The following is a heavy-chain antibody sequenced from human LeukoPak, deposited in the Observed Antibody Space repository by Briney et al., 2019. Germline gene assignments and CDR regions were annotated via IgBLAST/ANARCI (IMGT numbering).Heavy chain of an antibody. CDR1: GFTFGSYA. CDR3: AKGTSMIVVVTDSFDY. J-gene: IGHJ4*02. V-gene: IGHV3-23*01. CDR2: ISGSGGST. Sequence: GGSLRLSCAASGFTFGSYAMSWVRQAPGKGLEWVSTISGSGGSTYYADSVKGRFTISRDNSKNTLYLQMNSLRAEDTAVYYCAKGTSMIVVVTDSFDYWGQGTLVTVSS. D-gene: IGHD3-22*01.